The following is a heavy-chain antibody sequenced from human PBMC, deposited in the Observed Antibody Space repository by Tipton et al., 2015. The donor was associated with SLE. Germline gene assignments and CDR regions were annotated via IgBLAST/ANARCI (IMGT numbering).Heavy chain of an antibody. J-gene: IGHJ6*02. V-gene: IGHV1-2*02. D-gene: IGHD5-12*01. CDR2: INPNSGGT. Sequence: QVQLVQSGAEVKKPGASVKVSCKASGYTFTGYYMHWVRQAPGQGLEWMGWINPNSGGTNYAQKFQGRVTMTTDTSTSTAYMELRSLRSDDTAVYYCARAVYGGYVNYYYGMDVWGQGTTVTVSS. CDR1: GYTFTGYY. CDR3: ARAVYGGYVNYYYGMDV.